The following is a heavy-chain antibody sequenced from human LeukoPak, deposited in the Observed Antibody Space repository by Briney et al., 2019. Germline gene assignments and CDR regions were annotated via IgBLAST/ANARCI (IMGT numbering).Heavy chain of an antibody. CDR2: IYYSGST. V-gene: IGHV4-59*01. D-gene: IGHD6-13*01. J-gene: IGHJ6*03. CDR1: GGSISSYY. CDR3: ASMAAPDLNNYYYYYYMDV. Sequence: PSETLSLTCTVSGGSISSYYWSWIRQPPGKELEWIGYIYYSGSTNYNPSLKSRVTISVDTSKNQFSLKLSSVTAADTAVYYCASMAAPDLNNYYYYYYMDVWGKGTTVTVSS.